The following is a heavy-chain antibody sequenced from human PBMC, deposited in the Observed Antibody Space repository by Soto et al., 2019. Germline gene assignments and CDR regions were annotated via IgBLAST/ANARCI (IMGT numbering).Heavy chain of an antibody. CDR3: ARDGDIVVVVAATYRGAFDI. D-gene: IGHD2-15*01. J-gene: IGHJ3*02. CDR1: GYAFTNYG. CDR2: ISAYNGNT. Sequence: ASVKVSCKASGYAFTNYGMSWVRQAPGQGLEWMGWISAYNGNTKYAQKFQGRVTMTTDTSTSTAYMELSSLRSEDTAVYYCARDGDIVVVVAATYRGAFDIWGQGTMVTVSS. V-gene: IGHV1-18*01.